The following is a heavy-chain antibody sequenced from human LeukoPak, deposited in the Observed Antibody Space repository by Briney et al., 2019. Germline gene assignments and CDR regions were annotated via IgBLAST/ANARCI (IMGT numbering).Heavy chain of an antibody. Sequence: GGSLRLSCAASGFTFSSYAMHWVRQAPGKGLEWVAVISYDGSNKYYADSVKGRFTISRDNSKNTLYLQMNSLRAEDTAVYYCARDSTPGTYIDYWGQGTLVTVSS. CDR2: ISYDGSNK. J-gene: IGHJ4*02. CDR1: GFTFSSYA. V-gene: IGHV3-30-3*01. D-gene: IGHD1-7*01. CDR3: ARDSTPGTYIDY.